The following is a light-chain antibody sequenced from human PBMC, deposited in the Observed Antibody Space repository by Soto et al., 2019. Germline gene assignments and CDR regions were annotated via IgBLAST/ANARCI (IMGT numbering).Light chain of an antibody. CDR3: CSYVGSSILM. J-gene: IGLJ3*02. CDR2: EVN. Sequence: QSALTQPASVSGSPGQSITISCTGTSSDVGLYNLASWYQQLPGKAPKLIIYEVNERPSGISDRFSGSKSGNTASLTISGLQDEDEADYYCCSYVGSSILMFGGGTKLTVL. V-gene: IGLV2-23*02. CDR1: SSDVGLYNL.